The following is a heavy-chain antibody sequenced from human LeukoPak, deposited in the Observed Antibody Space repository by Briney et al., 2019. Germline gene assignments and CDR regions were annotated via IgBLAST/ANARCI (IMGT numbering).Heavy chain of an antibody. CDR2: TSDYMGNRNT. CDR3: ARARHVGSSTDAFDI. J-gene: IGHJ3*02. Sequence: AASVKVSCKASGHTFINYGIGWVRQAPGQGLEWMGWTSDYMGNRNTDYAQKFQGRVSMTTDSSTSTAYMELRSLTSDDTAVYYCARARHVGSSTDAFDIWGQGTMVTVSS. V-gene: IGHV1-18*01. CDR1: GHTFINYG. D-gene: IGHD1-26*01.